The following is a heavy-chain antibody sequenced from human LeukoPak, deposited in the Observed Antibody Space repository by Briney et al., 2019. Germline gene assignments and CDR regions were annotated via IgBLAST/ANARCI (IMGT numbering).Heavy chain of an antibody. J-gene: IGHJ4*02. D-gene: IGHD5-12*01. CDR1: RGLITNNNYF. Sequence: SETLSLICTVSRGLITNNNYFWGWIRQAPGKGLEWIGNIFYSGTTYYNPSLPSLKGRITILVDASKNQYSLKLRSLTAADTAVYYCARQRYSGYAPKKDYKYRFYFDYWGQGTLVTVSS. CDR2: IFYSGTT. V-gene: IGHV4-39*07. CDR3: ARQRYSGYAPKKDYKYRFYFDY.